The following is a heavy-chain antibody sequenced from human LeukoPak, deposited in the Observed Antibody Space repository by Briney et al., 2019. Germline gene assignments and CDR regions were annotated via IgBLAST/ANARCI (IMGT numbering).Heavy chain of an antibody. CDR3: ARGPNYYDSSGYIDY. D-gene: IGHD3-22*01. Sequence: GASVKVSCKASGYTFTGYYMHWVRQAPGQGLEWMGWINPNSGGTNYAQKFQGRVTMTRDPSISTAYMELSRLRSDDTAVYYCARGPNYYDSSGYIDYWGQGTLVTVSS. J-gene: IGHJ4*02. V-gene: IGHV1-2*02. CDR2: INPNSGGT. CDR1: GYTFTGYY.